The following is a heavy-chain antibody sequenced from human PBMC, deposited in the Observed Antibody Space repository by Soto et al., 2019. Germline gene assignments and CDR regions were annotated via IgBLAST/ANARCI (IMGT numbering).Heavy chain of an antibody. D-gene: IGHD4-17*01. J-gene: IGHJ4*02. CDR2: ISSSSSTI. V-gene: IGHV3-48*01. CDR1: GFTFSSYS. CDR3: ARESAGDYGDEYYFDY. Sequence: EVQLVESGGGLVQPGGSLRLSCAASGFTFSSYSMNWVRQAPGKGLEWVSYISSSSSTIYYADSVKGRFTISRDNAKNSLYLQMNSLRAEDTAVYYCARESAGDYGDEYYFDYWGQGTLVTVSS.